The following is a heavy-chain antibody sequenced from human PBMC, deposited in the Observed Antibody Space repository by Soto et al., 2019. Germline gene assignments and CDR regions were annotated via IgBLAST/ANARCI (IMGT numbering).Heavy chain of an antibody. CDR2: IIPIFGTA. J-gene: IGHJ4*02. V-gene: IGHV1-69*13. Sequence: ASVKVSCKASGGTFSSYAISWVRQAPGQGLEWMGGIIPIFGTANYAQKFQGRVTITADESTSTAYMELSSLRSEDTAVYYCARQEQKWLGYYFDYWGQGTLVTVSS. CDR3: ARQEQKWLGYYFDY. CDR1: GGTFSSYA. D-gene: IGHD5-12*01.